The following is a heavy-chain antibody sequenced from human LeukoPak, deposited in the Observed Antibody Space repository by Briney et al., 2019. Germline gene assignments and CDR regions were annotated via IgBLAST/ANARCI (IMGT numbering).Heavy chain of an antibody. J-gene: IGHJ4*02. V-gene: IGHV1-2*02. Sequence: ASVKVSCKASGYTFTGHYIHWVRQAPGQGLEWMGWISPDSGGTNYAQKFQGRVTMTRDTSNSTAYMELSRLRSDDTAVYYCARVGGYSGYDCDYWGQGTLVTVSS. CDR3: ARVGGYSGYDCDY. CDR2: ISPDSGGT. CDR1: GYTFTGHY. D-gene: IGHD5-12*01.